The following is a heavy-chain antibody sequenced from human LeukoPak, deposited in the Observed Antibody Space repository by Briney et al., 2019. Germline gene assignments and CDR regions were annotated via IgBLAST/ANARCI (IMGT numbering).Heavy chain of an antibody. D-gene: IGHD3-3*01. J-gene: IGHJ5*02. CDR3: ARGLEWVSNWFDP. Sequence: SETLSLTCTVSGGSISSSSYCWGWIRQPPGKGLEWIGSIYYSGSTYYNPSLKSRVTISVDTSKNQFSLKLSSVTAADTAVYYCARGLEWVSNWFDPWGQGTLVTVSS. V-gene: IGHV4-39*07. CDR2: IYYSGST. CDR1: GGSISSSSYC.